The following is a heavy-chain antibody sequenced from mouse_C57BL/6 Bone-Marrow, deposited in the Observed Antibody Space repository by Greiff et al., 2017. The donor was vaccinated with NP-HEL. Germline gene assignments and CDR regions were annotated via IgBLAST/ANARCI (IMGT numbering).Heavy chain of an antibody. CDR1: GFTFSDAW. D-gene: IGHD1-1*01. V-gene: IGHV6-6*01. Sequence: VKVEESGGGLVQPGGSMKLSCAASGFTFSDAWMDWVRQSPEKGLEWVAEIRNKANNHATYYAESVKGRFTISRDDSKSSVYLQMNSLRAEDTGIYYCTRRGSSYVGYWYFDVWGTGTTVTVSS. CDR3: TRRGSSYVGYWYFDV. J-gene: IGHJ1*03. CDR2: IRNKANNHAT.